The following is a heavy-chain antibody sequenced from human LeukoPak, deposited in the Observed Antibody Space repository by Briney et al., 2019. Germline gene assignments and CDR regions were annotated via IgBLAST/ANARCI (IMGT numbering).Heavy chain of an antibody. D-gene: IGHD5-18*01. CDR2: RYYSGST. Sequence: SETLSLTCTVSGGSISSYYWSWIRQPPGKGLEWIGYRYYSGSTYYNPSLKSRVTISVDTSKNQFSLKLSSVTAADTAVYYCARVTTRDTAMVSLVYFDYWGQGTLVTVSS. CDR1: GGSISSYY. CDR3: ARVTTRDTAMVSLVYFDY. V-gene: IGHV4-59*12. J-gene: IGHJ4*02.